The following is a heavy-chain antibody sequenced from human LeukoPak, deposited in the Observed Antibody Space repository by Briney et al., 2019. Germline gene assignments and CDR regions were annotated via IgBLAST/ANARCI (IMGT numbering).Heavy chain of an antibody. CDR1: GVGFSSCC. D-gene: IGHD3-10*01. V-gene: IGHV3-33*01. CDR2: ILSDGSKE. Sequence: GAALLPFCGAAGVGFSSCCMWWGRREPRGRGVGGAVILSDGSKEFYTDSVKGRFTISRDNSKNTLYLQMNSLRAEDTAVYYCAVMYGSGSYKNYWGQGTLVTVSS. CDR3: AVMYGSGSYKNY. J-gene: IGHJ4*02.